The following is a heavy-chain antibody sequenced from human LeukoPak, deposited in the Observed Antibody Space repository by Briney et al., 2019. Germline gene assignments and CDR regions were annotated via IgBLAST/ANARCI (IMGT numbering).Heavy chain of an antibody. CDR2: IWSDGSYK. V-gene: IGHV3-33*01. D-gene: IGHD5-24*01. Sequence: GGSLRLSCAASGFTFSSYGFHWVRQAPGKGLEWAAVIWSDGSYKYYADSVKGRFTISRDDSKNTLYLQMNSLRAEDTAVYYCARDFSLQLFDYWGQGTLVTVFS. CDR3: ARDFSLQLFDY. CDR1: GFTFSSYG. J-gene: IGHJ4*02.